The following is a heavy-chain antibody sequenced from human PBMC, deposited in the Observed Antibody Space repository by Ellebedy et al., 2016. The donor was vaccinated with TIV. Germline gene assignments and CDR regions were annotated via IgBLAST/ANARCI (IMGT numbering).Heavy chain of an antibody. D-gene: IGHD4-23*01. V-gene: IGHV4-34*01. CDR2: INHSGST. CDR3: ARDDYGGNSGWYFDL. CDR1: GGSISSYY. J-gene: IGHJ2*01. Sequence: GSLRLXXTVSGGSISSYYWSWIRQPPGKGLEWIGEINHSGSTNYNPSLKSRVTISIDTSKNQFSLKLSSVTAADTAVYYCARDDYGGNSGWYFDLWGRGTLVTVSS.